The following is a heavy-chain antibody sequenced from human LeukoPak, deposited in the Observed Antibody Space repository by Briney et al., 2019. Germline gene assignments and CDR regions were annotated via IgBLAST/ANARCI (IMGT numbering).Heavy chain of an antibody. V-gene: IGHV3-23*01. CDR1: GFTSSSYA. D-gene: IGHD6-19*01. CDR2: ISGSGGST. CDR3: AKVPWIAVAGFDY. Sequence: GGSLRLSCAASGFTSSSYAMSWVRQAPGKGLEWVSAISGSGGSTYYADSVKGRFTISRDNSKNTLYLQMNSLRAEDTAVYYCAKVPWIAVAGFDYWGQGTLVTVPS. J-gene: IGHJ4*02.